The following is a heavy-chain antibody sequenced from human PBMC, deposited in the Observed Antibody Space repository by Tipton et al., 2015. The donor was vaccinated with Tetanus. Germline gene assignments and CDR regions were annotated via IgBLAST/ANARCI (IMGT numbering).Heavy chain of an antibody. CDR2: ISDGGRT. CDR1: GGSVSSGSYY. CDR3: ARGNNDFPKKGPFDY. D-gene: IGHD3-3*01. J-gene: IGHJ4*02. V-gene: IGHV4-61*01. Sequence: TLSLTCTVFGGSVSSGSYYWAWIRQPPGKGLEWIGYISDGGRTNFNPSLKSRLTISVDTSKNQFSLTLKSVTAADTAFYYCARGNNDFPKKGPFDYWGQGTLVTVSA.